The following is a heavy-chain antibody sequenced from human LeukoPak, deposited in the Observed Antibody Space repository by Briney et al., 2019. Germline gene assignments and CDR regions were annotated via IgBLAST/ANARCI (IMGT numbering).Heavy chain of an antibody. J-gene: IGHJ1*01. CDR1: GGSISSYY. CDR2: IYTSGST. CDR3: ARASIDSSSWYSGLEYFQH. Sequence: SETLSLTCTVSGGSISSYYWSWIRQPAGKGLEWIGRIYTSGSTNYNPSLKSRVTMSVDTSKNQFSLKLSSVTAADTAVYYCARASIDSSSWYSGLEYFQHWGQGTLVTVSS. V-gene: IGHV4-4*07. D-gene: IGHD6-13*01.